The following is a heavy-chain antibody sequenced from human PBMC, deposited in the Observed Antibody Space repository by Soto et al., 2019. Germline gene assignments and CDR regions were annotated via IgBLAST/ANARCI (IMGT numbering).Heavy chain of an antibody. V-gene: IGHV1-18*01. CDR3: ARDPPPPDY. J-gene: IGHJ4*02. Sequence: QVQLVQSGAEVKKPGASVKVSCKASGYTFASYAISWMRQAPGQGLEWMGWISAYNGNTNYAQKLQGRATMTTETSTSTDYMELRSLKSDATAVYYCARDPPPPDYWSQGTLVTVSS. CDR2: ISAYNGNT. CDR1: GYTFASYA.